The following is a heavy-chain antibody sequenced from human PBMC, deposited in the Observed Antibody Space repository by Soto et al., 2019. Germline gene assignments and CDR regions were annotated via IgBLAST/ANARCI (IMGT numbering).Heavy chain of an antibody. J-gene: IGHJ4*02. V-gene: IGHV4-34*01. Sequence: PSETLSLTCAVYGDSFSGYYWSWIRQPPGKGLEWIGDINHGGSTDYNPSLKSRVTISVDTSKNQFSLKLSSVTAADTAVYYCARDHTPTGLDYWGQGTLVTVSS. CDR3: ARDHTPTGLDY. CDR1: GDSFSGYY. D-gene: IGHD1-1*01. CDR2: INHGGST.